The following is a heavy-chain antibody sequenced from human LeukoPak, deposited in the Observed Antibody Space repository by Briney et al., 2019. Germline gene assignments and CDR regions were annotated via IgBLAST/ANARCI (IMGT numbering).Heavy chain of an antibody. J-gene: IGHJ4*02. V-gene: IGHV1-69*05. CDR1: GGTFSSYA. CDR2: IIPIFGTA. D-gene: IGHD3-22*01. Sequence: SVKVSCTASGGTFSSYAISWVRQAPGQGLEWMGRIIPIFGTANYAQKFQGRVTITTDESTSTAYMELSSLRSEDTAVYYCARNYYYDSSGYSDYWGQGTLVTVSS. CDR3: ARNYYYDSSGYSDY.